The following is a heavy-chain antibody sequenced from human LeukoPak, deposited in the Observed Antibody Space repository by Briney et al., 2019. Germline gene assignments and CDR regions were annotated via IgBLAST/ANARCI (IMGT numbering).Heavy chain of an antibody. CDR1: GFTFDDYA. J-gene: IGHJ6*03. D-gene: IGHD1-26*01. CDR3: AKDGSGSYSYYYYYYMDV. Sequence: PGGSLRLSCAAFGFTFDDYAMHWVRQAPGKGLEWVSLISWDGGSTYYADSVKGRFTISRDNSKNSLYLQMNSLRAEDTALYYCAKDGSGSYSYYYYYYMDVWGKGTTATVSS. V-gene: IGHV3-43D*03. CDR2: ISWDGGST.